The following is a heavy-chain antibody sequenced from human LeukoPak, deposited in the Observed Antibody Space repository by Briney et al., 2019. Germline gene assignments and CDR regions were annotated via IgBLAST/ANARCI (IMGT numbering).Heavy chain of an antibody. J-gene: IGHJ5*02. V-gene: IGHV3-11*01. Sequence: PGGSLRLSCAAPGFTFNDYYMSWIRQAPGKGLEWLSYINIGGTNTHYADSVKGRFTISRDNAKKSLYLEMNNLRAEDTAVYYCATDGAGFDTWGQGVLVTVSS. CDR1: GFTFNDYY. CDR3: ATDGAGFDT. CDR2: INIGGTNT.